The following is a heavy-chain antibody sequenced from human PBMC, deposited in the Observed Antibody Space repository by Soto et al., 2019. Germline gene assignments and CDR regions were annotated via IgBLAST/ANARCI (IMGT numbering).Heavy chain of an antibody. CDR2: IYSSGTT. CDR1: GGSVSYDY. V-gene: IGHV4-4*07. CDR3: ARGPCGGGSCYSDLFPQTGFDY. J-gene: IGHJ4*01. Sequence: SETLSLTCTVSGGSVSYDYWSWVRQPAGKGLEWIGRIYSSGTTDYNPSLRGRVTLSIDTSKSQFSLQLTSVTAADTAMYFCARGPCGGGSCYSDLFPQTGFDYWGRGIPVTVSS. D-gene: IGHD2-15*01.